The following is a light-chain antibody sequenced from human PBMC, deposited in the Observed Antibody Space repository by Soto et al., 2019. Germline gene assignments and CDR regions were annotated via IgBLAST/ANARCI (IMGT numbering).Light chain of an antibody. J-gene: IGKJ1*01. CDR3: QQRSNWPPWT. CDR1: QSVSSY. V-gene: IGKV3-11*01. CDR2: DAS. Sequence: EIVLTQSPATLSLSPGERATLSCRASQSVSSYLAWYQQKPGQAPRLLIYDASNRATGIPARFSGSGSGTDFTLTISSLEPEDFAVYYCQQRSNWPPWTFGQGNKVELK.